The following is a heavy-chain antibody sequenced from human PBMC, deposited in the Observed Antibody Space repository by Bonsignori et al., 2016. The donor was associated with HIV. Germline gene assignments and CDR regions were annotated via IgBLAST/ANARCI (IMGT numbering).Heavy chain of an antibody. CDR3: ARSQDIAAAGNYFDY. J-gene: IGHJ4*02. CDR2: IYYSGST. V-gene: IGHV4-30-4*08. D-gene: IGHD6-13*01. CDR1: GGSISSGDYY. Sequence: SETLSLTCTVSGGSISSGDYYWSWIRQPPGKGLEWIGYIYYSGSTYYNPSLKSRVTISVDTSKDQFSLKLSSVTAADTAVYYCARSQDIAAAGNYFDYWGQGTLVTVSS.